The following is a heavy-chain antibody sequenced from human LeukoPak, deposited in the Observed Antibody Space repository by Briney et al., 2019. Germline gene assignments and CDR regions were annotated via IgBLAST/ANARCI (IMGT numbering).Heavy chain of an antibody. CDR2: IGSSGGGI. CDR3: AIDPNWGTHS. Sequence: QPGGSLRLSCAASGFTFSTYTIYWVRHPPGKGLEWVSIIGSSGGGIHYADSVKGRFTISRDNSKNALYLQMNSLRVEDTAVYYCAIDPNWGTHSWGQGVLVTVSS. CDR1: GFTFSTYT. D-gene: IGHD7-27*01. J-gene: IGHJ4*02. V-gene: IGHV3-23*01.